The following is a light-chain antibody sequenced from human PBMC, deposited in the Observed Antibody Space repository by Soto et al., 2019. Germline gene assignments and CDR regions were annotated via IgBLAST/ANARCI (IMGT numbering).Light chain of an antibody. CDR1: QSVSSSY. CDR2: GAS. V-gene: IGKV3-20*01. J-gene: IGKJ1*01. CDR3: QQYRSWPRT. Sequence: EIVLTQSPGTLSLSPGERATLSCRASQSVSSSYLAWYPQKPGQAPRLLIYGASSRATGIPDRFSGSGSGTEVTLTISNVRPEDWAVDYGQQYRSWPRTVGQGTKVDIK.